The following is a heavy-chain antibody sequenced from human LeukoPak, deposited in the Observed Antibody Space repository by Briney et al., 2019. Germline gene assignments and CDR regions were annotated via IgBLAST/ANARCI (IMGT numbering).Heavy chain of an antibody. V-gene: IGHV3-23*01. CDR2: ISGSGGST. CDR3: AKEEYHCSSTSCYDYFDY. Sequence: GGSLRLSCAASGFTFSSYAMSWVRQAPGKGLEWVSAISGSGGSTYYADSVKGRFTISRDNSKNTLYLQMNSLRAEDTAVYYCAKEEYHCSSTSCYDYFDYWGQGTLVTVSS. D-gene: IGHD2-2*01. CDR1: GFTFSSYA. J-gene: IGHJ4*02.